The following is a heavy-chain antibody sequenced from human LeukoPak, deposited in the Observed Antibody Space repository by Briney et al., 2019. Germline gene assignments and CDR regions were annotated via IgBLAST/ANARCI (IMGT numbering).Heavy chain of an antibody. V-gene: IGHV1-24*01. CDR2: FDPEDGET. CDR3: ATGNDSSGYYSRAEYFQH. CDR1: GYTLTELS. D-gene: IGHD3-22*01. Sequence: ASVKVSCKVSGYTLTELSMHWVRQAPGKGLEWMGGFDPEDGETIYAQKFQGRVTTTEDTSTDTAYMELSSLRSEDTAVYYCATGNDSSGYYSRAEYFQHWGQGTLVTVSS. J-gene: IGHJ1*01.